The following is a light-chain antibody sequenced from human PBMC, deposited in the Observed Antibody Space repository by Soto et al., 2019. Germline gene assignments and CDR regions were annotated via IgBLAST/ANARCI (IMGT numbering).Light chain of an antibody. CDR3: SPYTSGNTPYV. CDR1: SSDVGGYNY. Sequence: QSALTQPASVSGSPGQSIIISCTGTSSDVGGYNYVSWYQQYPGKAPKLMIYDVSDRPSGVSNRFSGSKSGNTASLTISGLQPGDEADYFCSPYTSGNTPYVFGTGTRSPS. V-gene: IGLV2-14*01. J-gene: IGLJ1*01. CDR2: DVS.